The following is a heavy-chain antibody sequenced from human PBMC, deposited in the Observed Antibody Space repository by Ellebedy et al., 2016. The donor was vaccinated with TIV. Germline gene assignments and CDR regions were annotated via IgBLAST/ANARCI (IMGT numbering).Heavy chain of an antibody. J-gene: IGHJ4*02. Sequence: SETLSLTXTVSGGSISSSSYYWGWIRQPPGKGLEWIGSIYYSGSTYYNPSLKSRVTISVDTSKNQFSLKLSSVTAADTAVYYCARRDWRIIDYWGQGTLVTVSS. CDR2: IYYSGST. D-gene: IGHD3/OR15-3a*01. CDR3: ARRDWRIIDY. CDR1: GGSISSSSYY. V-gene: IGHV4-39*07.